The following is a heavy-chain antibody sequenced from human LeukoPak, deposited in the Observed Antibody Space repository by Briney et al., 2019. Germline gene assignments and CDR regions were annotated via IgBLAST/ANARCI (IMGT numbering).Heavy chain of an antibody. CDR1: GGTFSSYA. J-gene: IGHJ4*02. CDR3: GLLRYFDWFPRANFDY. CDR2: IIPIFGTA. Sequence: SVKVSFKASGGTFSSYAISWVRQAPGQGLEWMGGIIPIFGTANYAQKFQVRVTITADKSTSTAYMELSSLRSEDTAVYYCGLLRYFDWFPRANFDYWGQGTLVTVSS. D-gene: IGHD3-9*01. V-gene: IGHV1-69*06.